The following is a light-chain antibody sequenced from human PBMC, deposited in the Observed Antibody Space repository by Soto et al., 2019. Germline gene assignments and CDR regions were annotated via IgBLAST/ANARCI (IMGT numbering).Light chain of an antibody. CDR2: DVI. Sequence: QSALTQPASVSGSPGQSLTISCTGTSSDVGGYNYVAWYQQHPGKAPKLIIYDVINRPSGVSNRFSGSKPGNTASLTISGLQAEDEADYYCSSYTRSHTYVFGSATKVTVL. J-gene: IGLJ1*01. CDR1: SSDVGGYNY. CDR3: SSYTRSHTYV. V-gene: IGLV2-14*01.